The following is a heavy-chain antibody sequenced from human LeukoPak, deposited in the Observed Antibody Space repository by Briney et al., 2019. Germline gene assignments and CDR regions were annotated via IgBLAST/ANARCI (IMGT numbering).Heavy chain of an antibody. D-gene: IGHD3-22*01. J-gene: IGHJ4*02. CDR1: GFTFSSYS. Sequence: GGSLRLSCAASGFTFSSYSMNWVRQAPGKGLEWVSYISSSSSTMYYADSVKGRFTISRDNAKNTLYLQMNSLRAEDTAVYYCAKDRGYDSSGYYEGHYFDYWGQGTLVTVSS. CDR3: AKDRGYDSSGYYEGHYFDY. CDR2: ISSSSSTM. V-gene: IGHV3-48*01.